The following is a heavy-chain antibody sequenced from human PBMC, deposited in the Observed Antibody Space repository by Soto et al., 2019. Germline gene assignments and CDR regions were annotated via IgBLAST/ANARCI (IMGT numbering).Heavy chain of an antibody. CDR1: GYSFTGLD. CDR2: MEPSSGRT. CDR3: ARGVTAGVDY. J-gene: IGHJ4*02. V-gene: IGHV1-8*01. D-gene: IGHD1-26*01. Sequence: QVQLVQSGAEARVPGASVKVSCKASGYSFTGLDINWVRQTTGQGLEWMGWMEPSSGRTGYAQKFQGRVTMTRDTSINTAYMEMSSLTSDDTAFHYCARGVTAGVDYWGQGTLVTVSS.